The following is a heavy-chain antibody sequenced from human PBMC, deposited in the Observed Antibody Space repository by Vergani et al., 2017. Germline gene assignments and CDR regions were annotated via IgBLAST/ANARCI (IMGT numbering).Heavy chain of an antibody. D-gene: IGHD1-26*01. CDR2: ISYDGSNK. V-gene: IGHV3-30*18. Sequence: QVHLVVSGGGVVQPGRSLRLSCAASGFTFSSFAMHWVRQAPGKGLEWVAVISYDGSNKYYADSVKGRFTISRDNSKNTLYLQMNSLRAEDTAVYYCAKDSHLWELLSWHYFDYWGQGTLVTVSS. CDR3: AKDSHLWELLSWHYFDY. J-gene: IGHJ4*02. CDR1: GFTFSSFA.